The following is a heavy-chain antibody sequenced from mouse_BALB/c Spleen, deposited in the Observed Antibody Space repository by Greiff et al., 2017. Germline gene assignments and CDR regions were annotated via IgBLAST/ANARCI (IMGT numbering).Heavy chain of an antibody. CDR1: GFSLTSYG. V-gene: IGHV2-9*02. J-gene: IGHJ4*01. D-gene: IGHD2-3*01. Sequence: VQGVETGPGLVAPSQSLSITCTVSGFSLTSYGVHWVRQPPGKGLEWLGVIWAGGGTNYNSALMSRLSISKDNSKSQVFLKMNSLQTDDTAMYYCARIYDGYYYYAMDYWGQGTSVTVSS. CDR3: ARIYDGYYYYAMDY. CDR2: IWAGGGT.